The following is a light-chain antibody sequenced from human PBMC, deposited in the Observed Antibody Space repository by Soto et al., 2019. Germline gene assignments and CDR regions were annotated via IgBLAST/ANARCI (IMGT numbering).Light chain of an antibody. CDR3: QQYGSSPAT. J-gene: IGKJ4*01. V-gene: IGKV3-20*01. CDR1: QSVGSSY. CDR2: GAS. Sequence: EIVLTQSPGTLSLSPGERATLSCRASQSVGSSYLAWYQQKPGQAPRLLIYGASSRATGTPDRISGSGSGTDFPLTISRLEPEDFAVYYCQQYGSSPATFGGGTKVEIK.